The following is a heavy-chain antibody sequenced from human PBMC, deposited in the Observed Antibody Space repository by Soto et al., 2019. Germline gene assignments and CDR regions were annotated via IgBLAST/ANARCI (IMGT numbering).Heavy chain of an antibody. V-gene: IGHV1-69*06. CDR2: IIPVFDTA. J-gene: IGHJ3*02. Sequence: VQLVQSGADMKKPGSSVKVSCKASGGTFSNYAIAWVRQAPGQGLEWMGVIIPVFDTAYYAPNFEGRITITADKSTNTAYMDLSSLRSDDTAVYFCAREYSSSSSGDAFDIWGQGTMVTVSS. CDR3: AREYSSSSSGDAFDI. CDR1: GGTFSNYA. D-gene: IGHD6-6*01.